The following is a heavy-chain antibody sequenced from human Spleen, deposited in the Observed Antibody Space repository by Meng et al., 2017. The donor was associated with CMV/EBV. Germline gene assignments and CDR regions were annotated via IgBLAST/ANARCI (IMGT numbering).Heavy chain of an antibody. V-gene: IGHV3-9*01. D-gene: IGHD4-17*01. CDR3: VRDRNYGVYLGSDY. Sequence: GGSLRLSCAASGFTFDDHAMHWVRQAPGKGLEWVSGISWNSGNIGYADSVKGRSTISRDNAKSSLYLQMDNLRTEDTALYYCVRDRNYGVYLGSDYWGQGTLVTVSS. J-gene: IGHJ4*02. CDR2: ISWNSGNI. CDR1: GFTFDDHA.